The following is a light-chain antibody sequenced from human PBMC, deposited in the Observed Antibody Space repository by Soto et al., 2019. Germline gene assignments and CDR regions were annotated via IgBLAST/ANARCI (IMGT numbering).Light chain of an antibody. V-gene: IGKV3-20*01. J-gene: IGKJ1*01. CDR3: QQYSTSLPWT. CDR2: GAS. CDR1: QSVSSSY. Sequence: EIVLTQSPGTLSLSPGERATLSCRASQSVSSSYLVWYQQKPGQAPRVLIYGASSRATGIPDRFSASGSGKDFTLNISRLEPEDCEVYYCQQYSTSLPWTLGQGTKVEIK.